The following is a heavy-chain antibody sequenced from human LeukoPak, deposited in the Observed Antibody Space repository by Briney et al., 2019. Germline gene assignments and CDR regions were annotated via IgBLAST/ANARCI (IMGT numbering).Heavy chain of an antibody. D-gene: IGHD6-19*01. V-gene: IGHV4-4*09. CDR3: ASTRRAAVAGRFDS. Sequence: SSTLSLTSNVSGASMSSNYWSWIQHPPGTGLDWIGYIYHSGNTKYSPSLESRVPMSVDESKNQFSLRAEFGEAGDTAVYYCASTRRAAVAGRFDSWGQGTLVTVSS. CDR1: GASMSSNY. CDR2: IYHSGNT. J-gene: IGHJ4*02.